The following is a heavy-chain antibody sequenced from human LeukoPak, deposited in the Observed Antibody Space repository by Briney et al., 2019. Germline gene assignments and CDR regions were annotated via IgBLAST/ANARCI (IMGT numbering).Heavy chain of an antibody. D-gene: IGHD3-9*01. CDR2: ISSSSSYI. CDR1: GSTFSDYS. Sequence: GGSLRLSCAASGSTFSDYSMNWVRQAPGKGLEWVSSISSSSSYIYYADSVKGRFTISRDNAKNSLYLQMNSLRAEDTAVYYCAKDYDILTGYYDWGQGTLVTVSS. J-gene: IGHJ4*02. CDR3: AKDYDILTGYYD. V-gene: IGHV3-21*01.